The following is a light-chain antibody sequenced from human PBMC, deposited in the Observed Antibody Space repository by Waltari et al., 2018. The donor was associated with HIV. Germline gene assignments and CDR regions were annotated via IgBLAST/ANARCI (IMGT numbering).Light chain of an antibody. CDR2: ETS. CDR3: QQYYSTPRT. J-gene: IGKJ1*01. Sequence: DIQMTQSPSSLSASVGDRVTVTCRASQGISNSLAWYQQKPGKAPELRLYETSRLQSGVPSRFSGSGSGTDYTLTISSLQPDDFASYYCQQYYSTPRTFGQGTKVEIK. CDR1: QGISNS. V-gene: IGKV1-NL1*01.